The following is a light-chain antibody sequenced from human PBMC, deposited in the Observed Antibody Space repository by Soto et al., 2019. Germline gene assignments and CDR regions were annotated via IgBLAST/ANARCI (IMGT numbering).Light chain of an antibody. CDR3: GTWDSSLTKGRAV. CDR2: DDN. V-gene: IGLV1-51*01. J-gene: IGLJ3*02. CDR1: SSNIGNSY. Sequence: QSALTQPPSVSAAPGQTVTVSCSGNSSNIGNSYVSWYQQFPGTAPRLLIYDDNKRPSGIRDRFSGSKSGTSATLAITGLQTGDEAVYYCGTWDSSLTKGRAVFGGGTKVTVL.